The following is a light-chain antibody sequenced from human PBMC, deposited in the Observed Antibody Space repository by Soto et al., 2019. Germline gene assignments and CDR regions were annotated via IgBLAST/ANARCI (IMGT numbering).Light chain of an antibody. CDR3: HQYDNTPQT. CDR1: QRVSSN. Sequence: EIVMTQSPATLSVSPGERATFSCRASQRVSSNLAWYQQKPGQAPRLLIYGASIRATGIPDRFSGSGSGTDFSLTISRLEPEDFAVYYCHQYDNTPQTFGQGTKVDIK. CDR2: GAS. J-gene: IGKJ2*01. V-gene: IGKV3D-15*01.